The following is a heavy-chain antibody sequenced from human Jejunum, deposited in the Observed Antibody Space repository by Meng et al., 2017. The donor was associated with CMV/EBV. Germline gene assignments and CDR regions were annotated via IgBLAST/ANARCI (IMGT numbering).Heavy chain of an antibody. CDR1: FPFSNYY. Sequence: FPFSNYYMSWIRLAPGKGLEWISYISGDGIDLFYGDSVRGRFTISRDNAKNSLYLQINSLRVEDTAVYYCVRDILRVGITYYFDYWGQGTLVTVSS. V-gene: IGHV3-11*04. CDR2: ISGDGIDL. CDR3: VRDILRVGITYYFDY. J-gene: IGHJ4*02. D-gene: IGHD1-26*01.